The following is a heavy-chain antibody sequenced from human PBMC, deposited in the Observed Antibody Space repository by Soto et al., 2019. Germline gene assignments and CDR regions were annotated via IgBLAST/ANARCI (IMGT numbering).Heavy chain of an antibody. V-gene: IGHV3-74*01. J-gene: IGHJ4*02. CDR3: ARGGGYSYGYIGH. D-gene: IGHD5-18*01. Sequence: PGGSLRLSSVASGVTFRSYWMHWVRQAPGKGLVWVSHINGDGSTTSYADSVKGRFTISRDNAKNTVYLQMNSLRDEDTAVYYCARGGGYSYGYIGHWGQGTLVTVSS. CDR2: INGDGSTT. CDR1: GVTFRSYW.